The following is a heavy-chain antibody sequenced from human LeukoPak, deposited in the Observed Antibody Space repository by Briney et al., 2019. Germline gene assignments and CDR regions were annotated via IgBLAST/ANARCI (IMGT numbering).Heavy chain of an antibody. Sequence: ASVKVSCKASGYTFTSYDINWVRQATGQGLEWMGWMNPNSGNTGYAQKFQGRVTMTRNTSISTAYMELSSLRSEDTAVYYCARGTPTVLGSSPHYDYWGQGTLVTVSS. CDR1: GYTFTSYD. D-gene: IGHD6-6*01. V-gene: IGHV1-8*01. CDR3: ARGTPTVLGSSPHYDY. CDR2: MNPNSGNT. J-gene: IGHJ4*02.